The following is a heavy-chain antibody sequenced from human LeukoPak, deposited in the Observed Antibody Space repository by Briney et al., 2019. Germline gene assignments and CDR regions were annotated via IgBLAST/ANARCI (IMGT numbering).Heavy chain of an antibody. J-gene: IGHJ6*03. CDR1: GGSISGGSYY. D-gene: IGHD2-8*02. V-gene: IGHV4-34*01. CDR2: INHSGST. CDR3: ASWSQFYYMDV. Sequence: SETLSLTCTVSGGSISGGSYYWSWIRQPPGKGLEWIGEINHSGSTNYSPSLKSRVTISVDTSKNQFSLKLSSVTAADTAVYYCASWSQFYYMDVWGKGTTVTISS.